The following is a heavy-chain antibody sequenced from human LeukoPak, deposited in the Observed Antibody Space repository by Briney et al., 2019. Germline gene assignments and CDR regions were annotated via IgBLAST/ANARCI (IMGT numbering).Heavy chain of an antibody. J-gene: IGHJ5*02. Sequence: PGGSLRLSCAASGFTFSSYAMSWVRRAPGKGLEWISGISGSGGSTYYADSVKGRFTISRDNSKNTLYLQMNSLRVEDTAVYYCARGPLRGVRQKNWFDPWGQGTLVTVSS. D-gene: IGHD3-10*01. CDR1: GFTFSSYA. CDR3: ARGPLRGVRQKNWFDP. CDR2: ISGSGGST. V-gene: IGHV3-23*01.